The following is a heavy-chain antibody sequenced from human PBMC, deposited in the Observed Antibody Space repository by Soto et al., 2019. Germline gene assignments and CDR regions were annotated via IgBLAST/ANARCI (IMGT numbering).Heavy chain of an antibody. V-gene: IGHV3-9*01. D-gene: IGHD6-19*01. CDR1: GFTFDDYA. CDR2: IIWNSAYI. CDR3: AKDSTVSGVRQGLDF. J-gene: IGHJ4*02. Sequence: EVQLVESGGGLVQPGGSLRLSCAVSGFTFDDYAMHWVRQAPGKGLEWVAGIIWNSAYIVYADSVKGRFTISRDNAKNSLYLQMNSLRAEDTALYYCAKDSTVSGVRQGLDFWGRETLVTVSS.